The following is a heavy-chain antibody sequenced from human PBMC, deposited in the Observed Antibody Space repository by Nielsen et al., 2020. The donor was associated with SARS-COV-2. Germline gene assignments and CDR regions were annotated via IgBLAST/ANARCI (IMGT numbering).Heavy chain of an antibody. Sequence: GGSLRLSCAASGFTFSGSAMHWVRQAPGKGLEWVSGISGRGHKSFYADSVKGRFTISRDNSKNTVYLQMHSLRAEDTALYYCAKENFESTDYGEDAFDIWGQGTLVTVSS. CDR3: AKENFESTDYGEDAFDI. V-gene: IGHV3-23*01. J-gene: IGHJ3*02. CDR1: GFTFSGSA. CDR2: ISGRGHKS. D-gene: IGHD4/OR15-4a*01.